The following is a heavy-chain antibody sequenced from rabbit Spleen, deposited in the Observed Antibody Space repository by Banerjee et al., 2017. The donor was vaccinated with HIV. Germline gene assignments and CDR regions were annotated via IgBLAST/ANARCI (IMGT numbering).Heavy chain of an antibody. CDR3: ARDTSSSFSSYGMDL. D-gene: IGHD1-1*01. Sequence: QSLEESGGDLVKPGASLTLTCTASGFSFSSGYYMYWVRQAPGKGLEWIACIGVRSGSTYFATWAKGRFTISKTSSTTVTLQMTRLTAADTATYFCARDTSSSFSSYGMDLWGPGTLVTVS. J-gene: IGHJ6*01. CDR2: IGVRSGST. CDR1: GFSFSSGYY. V-gene: IGHV1S40*01.